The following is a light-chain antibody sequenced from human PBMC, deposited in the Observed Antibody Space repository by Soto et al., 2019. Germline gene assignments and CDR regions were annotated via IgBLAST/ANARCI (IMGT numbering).Light chain of an antibody. J-gene: IGKJ1*01. CDR1: QSVSSSY. V-gene: IGKV3-20*01. CDR2: GAS. Sequence: EIVLTQSPGTLSLSPGDRATLSCRASQSVSSSYLAWYQQKPGQAPRLLIYGASTRATGIADRFSGSGSGTDFTLTISRLEPEDFAVYYCQQYGSSAATFGQGTKVDIK. CDR3: QQYGSSAAT.